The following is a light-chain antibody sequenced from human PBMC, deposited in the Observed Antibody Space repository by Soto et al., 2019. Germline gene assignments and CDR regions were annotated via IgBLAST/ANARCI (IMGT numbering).Light chain of an antibody. CDR3: SSYTSTSPLL. CDR1: NRDIGAYNL. J-gene: IGLJ3*02. Sequence: QSVLTQPASVSGSLGQSITISCTGSNRDIGAYNLVSWYQQYPDTAPKLIIYEVRNRPSGVSYRFTGSRSGNTASLTISALQADDVSTFYCSSYTSTSPLLFGGGTKLTVL. CDR2: EVR. V-gene: IGLV2-14*01.